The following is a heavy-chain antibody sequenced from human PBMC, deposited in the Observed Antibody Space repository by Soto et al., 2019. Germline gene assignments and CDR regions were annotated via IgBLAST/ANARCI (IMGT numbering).Heavy chain of an antibody. D-gene: IGHD2-2*01. J-gene: IGHJ4*02. CDR3: TTWRRDQSCTSVSCYGDGAY. V-gene: IGHV3-15*02. CDR2: IKSWTDGGRV. Sequence: EVPLVESGGALVKPGESLTLSCAASGFTFNSAWMTWVRQAPGKGLEWVGRIKSWTDGGRVDTAAPVKGRFTISRDDSKNTFYLQMNSLKSEDTAVYYCTTWRRDQSCTSVSCYGDGAYWGQGTLVTVSS. CDR1: GFTFNSAW.